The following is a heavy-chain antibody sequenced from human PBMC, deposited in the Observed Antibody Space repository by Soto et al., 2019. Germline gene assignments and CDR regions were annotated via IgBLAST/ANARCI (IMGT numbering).Heavy chain of an antibody. V-gene: IGHV3-23*01. CDR3: AKKVNSGPGSQYFDY. J-gene: IGHJ4*02. CDR2: FRTGGDDGTT. D-gene: IGHD3-10*01. Sequence: GGSLRLSCAASGFTFSSYSMSWVRQAPGKGLEWVSGFRTGGDDGTTYYADSVKGRFTISRDNSKNTLSLQMNSLRAEDTAIYYCAKKVNSGPGSQYFDYWGQGTLVTVSS. CDR1: GFTFSSYS.